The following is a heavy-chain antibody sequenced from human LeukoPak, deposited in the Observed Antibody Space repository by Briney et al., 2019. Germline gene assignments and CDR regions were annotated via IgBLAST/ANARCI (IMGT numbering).Heavy chain of an antibody. Sequence: SETLSLTCTVSGGSISSYYWSWIRQPPGKGLEWIGYIYYSGSTNYNPSLKSRVTISVDTSKNQFSLRLSSVTAADTAMYYCARRHLSARAFDIWGQGTMVTVSS. CDR1: GGSISSYY. CDR3: ARRHLSARAFDI. D-gene: IGHD6-6*01. J-gene: IGHJ3*02. CDR2: IYYSGST. V-gene: IGHV4-59*01.